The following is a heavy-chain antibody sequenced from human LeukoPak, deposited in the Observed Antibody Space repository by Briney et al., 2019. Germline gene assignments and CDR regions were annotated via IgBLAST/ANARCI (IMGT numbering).Heavy chain of an antibody. CDR3: ARASSRDYYDSSGYFGDY. Sequence: PGGSLRLSCEASGFTFSSYSMNWVRQAPGKGLEWVSSISSSSYIYYADSVKGRFTISRDNAKNSLYLQMNSLRAEDTAVYYCARASSRDYYDSSGYFGDYWGQGTLVTVSS. CDR1: GFTFSSYS. V-gene: IGHV3-21*01. J-gene: IGHJ4*02. D-gene: IGHD3-22*01. CDR2: ISSSSYI.